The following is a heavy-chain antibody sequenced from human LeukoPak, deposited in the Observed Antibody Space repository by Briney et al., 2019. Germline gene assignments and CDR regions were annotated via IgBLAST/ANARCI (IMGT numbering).Heavy chain of an antibody. CDR1: GFTFSSYS. J-gene: IGHJ4*02. D-gene: IGHD3-22*01. Sequence: GGSLRLSCSASGFTFSSYSMNWVRQAPGKGLEWVSSISSSSSYIYYADSVKGRFTISRDNAKNSLYLQMNSLRAEDTAVYYCARITMIVVDHPSFDYWGQGTLVTVSS. V-gene: IGHV3-21*01. CDR2: ISSSSSYI. CDR3: ARITMIVVDHPSFDY.